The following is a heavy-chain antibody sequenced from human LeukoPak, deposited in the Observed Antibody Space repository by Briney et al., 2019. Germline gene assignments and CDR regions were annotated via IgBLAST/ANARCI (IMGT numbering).Heavy chain of an antibody. CDR3: ARAPNEYQLLHPWAFDI. CDR2: LNHDGST. J-gene: IGHJ3*02. Sequence: SETLSLTCAVYGGSFNGYYWNWIRQPPGKGLEWIGELNHDGSTNSNPSLTSRVTISVDTSKNQFSLKLNSLTAADTAVHYCARAPNEYQLLHPWAFDIWGQGTMVTVSS. V-gene: IGHV4-34*01. D-gene: IGHD2-2*02. CDR1: GGSFNGYY.